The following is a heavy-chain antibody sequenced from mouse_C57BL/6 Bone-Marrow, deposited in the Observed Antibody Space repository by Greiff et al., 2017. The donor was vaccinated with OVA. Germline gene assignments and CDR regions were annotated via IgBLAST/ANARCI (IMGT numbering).Heavy chain of an antibody. J-gene: IGHJ1*03. V-gene: IGHV14-4*01. CDR3: TTDYDPYWYFDV. CDR1: GFNIKDDY. Sequence: VQLQHSGAELVRPGASVKLSCTASGFNIKDDYMHWVKQRPEQGLEWIGWIDPENGDTEYASKFQGKATITADTSSNTAYLQLSSLTSEDTAVYYCTTDYDPYWYFDVWGTGTTVTVSS. CDR2: IDPENGDT. D-gene: IGHD2-4*01.